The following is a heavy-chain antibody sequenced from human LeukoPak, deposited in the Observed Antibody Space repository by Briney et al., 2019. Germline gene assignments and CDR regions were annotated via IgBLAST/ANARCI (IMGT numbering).Heavy chain of an antibody. V-gene: IGHV4-59*08. J-gene: IGHJ6*03. Sequence: SETPSLTCTVSGGSISSYYWSWLRQPPGKGLEWIGYIYYSGSTNYNPSLKSRVTISVDTSKNQFSLKLSSVTAADTAVYYCARHSAPTMVRGVNYYYYYMDVWGKGTTVTVSS. CDR3: ARHSAPTMVRGVNYYYYYMDV. CDR2: IYYSGST. D-gene: IGHD3-10*01. CDR1: GGSISSYY.